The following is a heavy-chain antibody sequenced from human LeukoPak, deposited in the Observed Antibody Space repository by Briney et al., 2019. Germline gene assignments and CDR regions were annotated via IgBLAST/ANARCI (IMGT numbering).Heavy chain of an antibody. V-gene: IGHV3-23*01. CDR1: GFTFGSYA. D-gene: IGHD2-15*01. CDR3: AKGNTGSAYSAVDH. J-gene: IGHJ4*02. CDR2: VSGSGDAI. Sequence: GGSRRLFCAASGFTFGSYALSWVRQARGKGLEWVSTVSGSGDAIYYADSVQGRFTVSRDDSKNTLHLQMKSLRAEDTALYYCAKGNTGSAYSAVDHWGQGTLVTVSS.